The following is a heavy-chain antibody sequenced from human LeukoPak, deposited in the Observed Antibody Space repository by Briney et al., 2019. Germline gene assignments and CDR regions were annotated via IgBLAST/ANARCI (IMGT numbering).Heavy chain of an antibody. V-gene: IGHV3-66*01. J-gene: IGHJ4*02. Sequence: GGSLRLSCAASDFTVSRNYMSWVRQAPGKGLEWVLVIYSGGSTKYADSVKGRFTISRDNSKNTLYLQMNSLRAEDTAVYYCASSRYSSGYYSFDYWGQGTLVTVSS. CDR2: IYSGGST. D-gene: IGHD3-22*01. CDR1: DFTVSRNY. CDR3: ASSRYSSGYYSFDY.